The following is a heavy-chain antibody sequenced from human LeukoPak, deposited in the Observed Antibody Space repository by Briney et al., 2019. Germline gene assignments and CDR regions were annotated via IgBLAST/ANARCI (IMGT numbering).Heavy chain of an antibody. CDR3: ARMGDLGLDY. J-gene: IGHJ4*02. CDR1: GFTFKSAW. CDR2: IWYDGSNK. Sequence: GGSLRLSCAASGFTFKSAWMNWVRQAPGKGLEWVAVIWYDGSNKYYADSVKGRFTISRDNSKNTLYLQMNSLRAEDTAVYYCARMGDLGLDYWGQGTLVTVSS. D-gene: IGHD3-16*01. V-gene: IGHV3-33*08.